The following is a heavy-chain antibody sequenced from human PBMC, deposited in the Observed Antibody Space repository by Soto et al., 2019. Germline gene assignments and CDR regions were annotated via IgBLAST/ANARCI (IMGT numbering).Heavy chain of an antibody. V-gene: IGHV1-24*01. CDR1: GYTLTELS. Sequence: GASVKVSCKVSGYTLTELSMHWVRQAPGKGLEWMGGFDPEDGETIYAQKFQGRVTMTEDTSTDTAYMELSSLRSEDTAVYYCATPYGDSGPWGGPRGPREALLGFDPWGQGTLVTVSS. D-gene: IGHD4-17*01. CDR2: FDPEDGET. J-gene: IGHJ5*02. CDR3: ATPYGDSGPWGGPRGPREALLGFDP.